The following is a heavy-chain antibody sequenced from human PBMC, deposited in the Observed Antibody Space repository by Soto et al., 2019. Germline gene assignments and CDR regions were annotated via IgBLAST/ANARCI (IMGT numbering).Heavy chain of an antibody. CDR2: ISTYSGDT. Sequence: QVHLVQSGVEVKTPGASVKVSCQASGYTFFTYDISWVRQAPGQGLEWMGWISTYSGDTKYAQKFQGRVTMTTDTSTTNAYLELRSLRSDDTAVYYSARHHGPTTSGTWVDTWGQGTLVTVSS. J-gene: IGHJ5*02. D-gene: IGHD5-12*01. CDR1: GYTFFTYD. CDR3: ARHHGPTTSGTWVDT. V-gene: IGHV1-18*01.